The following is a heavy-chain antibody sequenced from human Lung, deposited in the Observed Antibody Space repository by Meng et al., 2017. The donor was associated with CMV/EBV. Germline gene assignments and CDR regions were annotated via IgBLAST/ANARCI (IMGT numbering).Heavy chain of an antibody. D-gene: IGHD2/OR15-2a*01. J-gene: IGHJ4*02. V-gene: IGHV3-7*01. CDR1: GFSFSSYW. Sequence: GGSXRLXCAASGFSFSSYWMSWVRQAPGKGLEWVANIKQDGSEKYYVDSVKGRFTISRDNAKNSLYLQMNSLRAEDTAVYYCARGRVGTTWLDWGQGPLVTVSS. CDR3: ARGRVGTTWLD. CDR2: IKQDGSEK.